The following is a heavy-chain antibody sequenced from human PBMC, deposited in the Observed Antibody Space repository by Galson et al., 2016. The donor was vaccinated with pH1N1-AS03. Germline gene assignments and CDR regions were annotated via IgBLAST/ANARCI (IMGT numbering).Heavy chain of an antibody. D-gene: IGHD1-26*01. J-gene: IGHJ3*02. V-gene: IGHV1-69*01. CDR3: ATGIVGAPAAFDM. CDR2: IIPVLGTS. CDR1: GVSFSTHP. Sequence: SCKASGVSFSTHPITWVRQAPGHGFEWMGGIIPVLGTSTNGKRFQGRVTITADESTTTSYMELSSLRHDDTAVYYCATGIVGAPAAFDMWGQGTLVTVSS.